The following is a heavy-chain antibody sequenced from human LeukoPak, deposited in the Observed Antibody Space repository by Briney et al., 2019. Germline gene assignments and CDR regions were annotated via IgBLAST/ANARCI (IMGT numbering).Heavy chain of an antibody. V-gene: IGHV4-59*12. CDR1: GGSISSYY. J-gene: IGHJ5*02. CDR2: IYYSGTT. Sequence: SETLSLTCTVSGGSISSYYWSWIRQPLGKGLEWIGSIYYSGTTNYNPSLKSRVTISVDTSKNQFSLKLSSVTAADTAVYYCARMVYDSSGYQNWFDPWGQGTLVTVSS. CDR3: ARMVYDSSGYQNWFDP. D-gene: IGHD3-22*01.